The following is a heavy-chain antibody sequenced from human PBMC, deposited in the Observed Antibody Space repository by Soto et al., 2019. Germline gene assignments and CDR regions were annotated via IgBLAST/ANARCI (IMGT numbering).Heavy chain of an antibody. CDR3: TRLHTYACEY. V-gene: IGHV3-73*01. Sequence: EVQLVESGGGLVQPGGSLKLSCAASGFTFSGSAMHWVRQASGKGLEWVGRIRSKANSYATAYAASGKGRITMSRHDSKNTAYLQINSLKTEDTAVYYCTRLHTYACEYWGQGSLVTVAS. D-gene: IGHD2-2*01. CDR2: IRSKANSYAT. CDR1: GFTFSGSA. J-gene: IGHJ4*02.